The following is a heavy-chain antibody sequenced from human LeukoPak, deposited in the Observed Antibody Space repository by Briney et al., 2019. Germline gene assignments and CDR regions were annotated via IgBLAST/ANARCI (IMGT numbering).Heavy chain of an antibody. CDR1: GGFISSGSYY. CDR3: ARAELGTSFDY. Sequence: SQTLSLTCTVSGGFISSGSYYWSWIRQPAGKGLEWIGRIYTSGSTNYNPSLKSRVTISVDTSKNQFSLKLSSVTAADTAVYYCARAELGTSFDYWGQGTLVTVSS. D-gene: IGHD7-27*01. J-gene: IGHJ4*02. V-gene: IGHV4-61*02. CDR2: IYTSGST.